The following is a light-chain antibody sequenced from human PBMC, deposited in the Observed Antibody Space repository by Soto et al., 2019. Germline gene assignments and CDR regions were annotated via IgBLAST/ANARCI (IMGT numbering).Light chain of an antibody. CDR1: QSVSSN. CDR3: QQYNNWPRT. Sequence: EMVMTQSPATLSVSPGERATLSCRASQSVSSNLAWYQQKPGQAPSLLIYGASTRATGIPARFSGSGSGTEFTLTIGSLQSEDFAVYYCQQYNNWPRTFGQGTKV. V-gene: IGKV3-15*01. J-gene: IGKJ1*01. CDR2: GAS.